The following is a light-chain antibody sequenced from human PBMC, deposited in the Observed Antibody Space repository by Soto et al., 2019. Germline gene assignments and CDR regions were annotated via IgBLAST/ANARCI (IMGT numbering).Light chain of an antibody. CDR2: KIS. CDR3: MQSTHWPWT. CDR1: QSLVHSNGNTY. J-gene: IGKJ1*01. V-gene: IGKV2-30*02. Sequence: DVVITQSPLSLPVTLGQPASISCRSSQSLVHSNGNTYLNWFRQRPGQSPRRLIYKISNRDSGVPDRFSGSGSGTDFTLEISSVEADDVGVYYCMQSTHWPWTFGQGTKVDIK.